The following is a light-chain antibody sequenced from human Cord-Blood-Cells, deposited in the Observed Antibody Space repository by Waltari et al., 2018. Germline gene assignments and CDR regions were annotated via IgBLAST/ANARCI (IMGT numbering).Light chain of an antibody. V-gene: IGLV2-14*01. Sequence: QSALTQPASVSGSPGQSITISCTGTSSDVGGYIHVSWYQQHPGKAPKLMIYDVSNRPPGFFIRFFGSKSGNTASLTISVLQAEDEADYYCSSYTSSSTLVVFGGGTKLTVL. CDR2: DVS. J-gene: IGLJ2*01. CDR3: SSYTSSSTLVV. CDR1: SSDVGGYIH.